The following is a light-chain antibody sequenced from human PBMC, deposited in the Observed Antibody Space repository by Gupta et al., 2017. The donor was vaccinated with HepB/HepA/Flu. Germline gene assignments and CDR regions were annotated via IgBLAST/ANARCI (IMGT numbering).Light chain of an antibody. J-gene: IGKJ1*01. CDR1: QSVSANY. CDR2: GAS. V-gene: IGKV3-20*01. CDR3: QQYASSPWT. Sequence: DIVLTQSPGILSLSPGERATLSCRASQSVSANYLAWYQQIPGQAPSLLIYGASNRATGIPDRFSGSGSGTDFTLTISRLEPEDVVVYYCQQYASSPWTFGQGTKVEIK.